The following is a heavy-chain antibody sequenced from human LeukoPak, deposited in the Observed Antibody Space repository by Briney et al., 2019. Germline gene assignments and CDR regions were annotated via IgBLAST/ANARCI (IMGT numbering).Heavy chain of an antibody. CDR1: GLTFSSYG. CDR3: AKDFSPCSGGSCYYY. CDR2: ISYDGSNK. J-gene: IGHJ4*02. Sequence: GGSLRLSCAASGLTFSSYGMHWVRQAPGKGLEWVAVISYDGSNKYYADSVKGRFTISRDNSKNTLYLQMNSLRAEDTAVYYCAKDFSPCSGGSCYYYWGQGTLVTVSS. D-gene: IGHD2-15*01. V-gene: IGHV3-30*18.